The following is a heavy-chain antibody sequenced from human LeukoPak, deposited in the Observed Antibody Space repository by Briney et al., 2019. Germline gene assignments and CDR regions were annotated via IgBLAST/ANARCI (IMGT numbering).Heavy chain of an antibody. CDR2: IYYSGSS. CDR1: GGSISSYY. D-gene: IGHD3-9*01. Sequence: PSETLSLTCTVSGGSISSYYWSWIRQPPGKGLEWIGYIYYSGSSNYNPSLKSRVTISVDTSKNQFSLKLSSVTAADTAVHYCARGGWDYDILTGYYRRYFDYWGQGTLVTVSS. CDR3: ARGGWDYDILTGYYRRYFDY. V-gene: IGHV4-59*01. J-gene: IGHJ4*02.